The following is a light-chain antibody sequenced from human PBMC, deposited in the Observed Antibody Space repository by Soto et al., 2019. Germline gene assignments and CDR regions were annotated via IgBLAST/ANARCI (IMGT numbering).Light chain of an antibody. CDR3: QGSRSGPV. J-gene: IGKJ3*01. CDR2: VAS. CDR1: QGIRNY. Sequence: DIQMTQSPTSLSASVGDRVTITCRASQGIRNYVAWYHQIPGNAPMILIYVASTLQSGVPSRFSGSGSGTDFTISILGLEPDEVSNYSCQGSRSGPVFGPGTKVEIK. V-gene: IGKV1-27*01.